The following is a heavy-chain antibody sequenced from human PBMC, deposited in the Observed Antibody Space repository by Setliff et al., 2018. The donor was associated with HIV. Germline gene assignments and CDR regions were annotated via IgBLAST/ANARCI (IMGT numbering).Heavy chain of an antibody. D-gene: IGHD3-10*01. CDR2: MYYTGTT. J-gene: IGHJ4*02. Sequence: SETLSLTCTVSGGSLTGYHGSWIRQSAGKELEWIGRMYYTGTTDYNPSLMSRVTLSIDRSKNQFALEVNSMTAADAAVYYCARSIYGSGTYPLDIWSQGTLVTVSS. V-gene: IGHV4-4*07. CDR1: GGSLTGYH. CDR3: ARSIYGSGTYPLDI.